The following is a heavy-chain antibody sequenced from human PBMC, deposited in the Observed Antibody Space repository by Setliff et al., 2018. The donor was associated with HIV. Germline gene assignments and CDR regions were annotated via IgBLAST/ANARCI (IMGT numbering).Heavy chain of an antibody. D-gene: IGHD3-3*01. CDR2: ISANNGSS. J-gene: IGHJ4*02. CDR3: ARVRERVTIFGVVRDFDS. V-gene: IGHV1-18*01. Sequence: GASVKVSCKSSGYTFTKYGITWVRQAPGQGLEWMGWISANNGSSYFAQKLQDRVTMTSDTSTSTAYMELRSLGSDDTAVYYCARVRERVTIFGVVRDFDSWGQGTLVTVSS. CDR1: GYTFTKYG.